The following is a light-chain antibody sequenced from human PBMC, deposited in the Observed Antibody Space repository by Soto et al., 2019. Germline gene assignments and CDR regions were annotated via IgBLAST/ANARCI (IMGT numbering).Light chain of an antibody. Sequence: SYELTQPPSVSVSPGQTASITCSGDKLGDKYAWWYQQKPGQSPVLVIYQDSKRPSGIPERFSGSNSGNTATLTISGTQAMDEADYYCQAWDSSTVFGTGTKVTVL. V-gene: IGLV3-1*01. CDR3: QAWDSSTV. J-gene: IGLJ1*01. CDR1: KLGDKY. CDR2: QDS.